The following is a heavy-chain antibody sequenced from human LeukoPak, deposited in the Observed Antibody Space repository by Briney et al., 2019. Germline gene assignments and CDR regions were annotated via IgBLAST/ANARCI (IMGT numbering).Heavy chain of an antibody. CDR3: ARGRLGARSVDY. CDR2: ISTSSIYI. D-gene: IGHD1-26*01. CDR1: GFTFSSYS. J-gene: IGHJ4*02. Sequence: GGSLRLSCAASGFTFSSYSMNWVRQAPGKGLEWVSSISTSSIYIYYADSVKGRFTISRDNAKNSLYLQMNSLRAEDTAVYYCARGRLGARSVDYWGQGTLVTVSS. V-gene: IGHV3-21*01.